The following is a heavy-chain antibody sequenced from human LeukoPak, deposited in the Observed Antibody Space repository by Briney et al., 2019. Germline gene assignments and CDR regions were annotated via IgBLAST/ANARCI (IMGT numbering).Heavy chain of an antibody. V-gene: IGHV4-39*07. D-gene: IGHD3-22*01. CDR1: GGSISSENFY. CDR3: ARINYYDTSGYYQAFDY. J-gene: IGHJ4*02. Sequence: PSETLSLTCTVSGGSISSENFYWGWIRQPPGKGLEWIGSIYYSGNTYYNPPLKSRVTISVDTSKNQFSLKLRSVTAADTAVYYCARINYYDTSGYYQAFDYWGQGTLVTVSS. CDR2: IYYSGNT.